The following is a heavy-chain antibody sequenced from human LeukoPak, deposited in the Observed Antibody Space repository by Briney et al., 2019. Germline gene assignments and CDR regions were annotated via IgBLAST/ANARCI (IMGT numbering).Heavy chain of an antibody. CDR3: AGAPYTSGFYFFDP. CDR1: GGSISSYY. D-gene: IGHD3-22*01. Sequence: SETLSLTCTVSGGSISSYYWSWIRQPPGKGLEWIGYVYYSGSTTYNPSLKSRVTISVDTSKNQFSLKLSSVTAADTAVYYCAGAPYTSGFYFFDPWGQGTLVTVSS. J-gene: IGHJ5*02. CDR2: VYYSGST. V-gene: IGHV4-59*13.